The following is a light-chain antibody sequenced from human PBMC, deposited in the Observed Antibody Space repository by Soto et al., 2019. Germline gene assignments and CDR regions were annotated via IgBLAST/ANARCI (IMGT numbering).Light chain of an antibody. CDR3: QQYNTWPTT. V-gene: IGKV3-15*01. CDR1: ESFSSN. CDR2: GAS. Sequence: EIVMTQSPATLSVSPGERVILSCRASESFSSNLAWYQQKPGQAPRLLIYGASTRATGIPARFSGSGSGTEFTLAISSLQSEDFAIYYCQQYNTWPTTFGQGTKVDVK. J-gene: IGKJ1*01.